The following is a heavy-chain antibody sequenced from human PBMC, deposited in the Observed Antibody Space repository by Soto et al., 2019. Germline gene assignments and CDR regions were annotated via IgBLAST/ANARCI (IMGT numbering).Heavy chain of an antibody. CDR2: IYHSGSN. Sequence: QVQLQESGPGLVKPSGTLSLTCAVSGGSISSSNWWSWVRQPPGKGLEWIGEIYHSGSNNYNPSLKSRVTISVDKSKNQFSLKLSSVTAADTAVYYCARKSPHIGDYGRVRLDYWGQGTLVTVSS. V-gene: IGHV4-4*02. CDR1: GGSISSSNW. CDR3: ARKSPHIGDYGRVRLDY. J-gene: IGHJ4*02. D-gene: IGHD3-10*01.